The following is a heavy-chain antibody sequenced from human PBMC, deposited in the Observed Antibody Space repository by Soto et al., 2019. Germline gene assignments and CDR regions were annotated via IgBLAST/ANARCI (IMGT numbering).Heavy chain of an antibody. J-gene: IGHJ4*02. D-gene: IGHD3-10*01. CDR2: ISTYNGNT. CDR3: AREMVRGVGSDY. CDR1: GYTFTSYG. Sequence: APVKVSCKASGYTFTSYGISWVRQAPGQGLEWMGWISTYNGNTKYAQKLQGRVTMTTDTSTSTAYMELRSLRSDDTAVFYCAREMVRGVGSDYWGQGILVTVSS. V-gene: IGHV1-18*01.